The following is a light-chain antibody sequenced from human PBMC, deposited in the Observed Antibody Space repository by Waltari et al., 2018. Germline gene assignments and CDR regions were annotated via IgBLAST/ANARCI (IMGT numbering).Light chain of an antibody. J-gene: IGKJ2*02. CDR2: GAS. CDR1: QGIITY. V-gene: IGKV1-9*01. CDR3: QQLKSYPRT. Sequence: DIQLTQSPSFLSASVGDRVTITCRASQGIITYFAWYQQRPGRAPKVLIHGASTLQSGVPSRFSGSGSETEFTLTITSLQPEDFGTYYCQQLKSYPRTFGQGTKLEIK.